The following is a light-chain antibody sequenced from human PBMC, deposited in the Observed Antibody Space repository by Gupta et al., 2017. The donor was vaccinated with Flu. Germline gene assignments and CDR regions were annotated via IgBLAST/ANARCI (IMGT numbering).Light chain of an antibody. J-gene: IGKJ4*01. Sequence: EIVLTQSPATLSLSPGERATLSCRASQSLKYLAWYQQKPGQAPRLLIYDASSRATGTPARCSGSGSGTDFTLTISSLEPEDFAVYYCQQPNGFTFGGGTKVEIK. V-gene: IGKV3-11*01. CDR1: QSLKY. CDR3: QQPNGFT. CDR2: DAS.